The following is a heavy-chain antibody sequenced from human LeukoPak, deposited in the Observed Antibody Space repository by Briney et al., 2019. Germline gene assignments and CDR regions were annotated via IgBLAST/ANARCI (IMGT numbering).Heavy chain of an antibody. Sequence: PGGSLRLSCAASGFTFSSYAMSWVRQAPGKGLEWVANIDQDESDENYVDSVKGRFTISRDNAKNSLYLQMNSLRAEDTAVYYCARVIAAAGQDYWGQGTLVTVSS. CDR1: GFTFSSYA. V-gene: IGHV3-7*01. J-gene: IGHJ4*02. D-gene: IGHD6-13*01. CDR2: IDQDESDE. CDR3: ARVIAAAGQDY.